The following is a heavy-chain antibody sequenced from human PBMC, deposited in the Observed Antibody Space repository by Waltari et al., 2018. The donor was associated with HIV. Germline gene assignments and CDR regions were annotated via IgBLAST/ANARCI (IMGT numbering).Heavy chain of an antibody. CDR1: GYNFTSYT. CDR2: INSGNGYS. D-gene: IGHD3-16*01. J-gene: IGHJ4*01. Sequence: QVLLVQSGTEVKKPGASVTISCKASGYNFTSYTVHWGRQAPGRGLEWLGWINSGNGYSRYSPGFQARLTMTRDISASTSYFVLSGLTSDDTSVYFCARSGIVRGRSYELLAFWGQGT. V-gene: IGHV1-3*01. CDR3: ARSGIVRGRSYELLAF.